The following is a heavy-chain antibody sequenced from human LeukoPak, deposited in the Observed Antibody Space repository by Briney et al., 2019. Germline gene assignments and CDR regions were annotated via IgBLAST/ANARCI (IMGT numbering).Heavy chain of an antibody. CDR3: AKGYSSPSHFVY. D-gene: IGHD4-11*01. Sequence: PGGSLRLSCAASGFTFSSYAMSWVRQAPGKGLDWVSTISGGGTYTYYADSVKGRFTISRDDSKNTLYLQMNSLRAEDTAVYYCAKGYSSPSHFVYWGQGALVTVSS. J-gene: IGHJ4*02. CDR2: ISGGGTYT. CDR1: GFTFSSYA. V-gene: IGHV3-23*01.